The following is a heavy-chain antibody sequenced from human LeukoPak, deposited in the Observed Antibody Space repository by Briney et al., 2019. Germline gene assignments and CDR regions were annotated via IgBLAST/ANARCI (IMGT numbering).Heavy chain of an antibody. J-gene: IGHJ6*03. CDR3: ARDPHTMITFGECYYYMDV. V-gene: IGHV4-38-2*02. D-gene: IGHD3-16*01. Sequence: SETLSLTCTVSGYSISSGYYWGWIRQPPGKGLEWIGSIYHSGSTYYNPSLKSRVTISVDTSKNQFSLKLSSVTAADTAVYYCARDPHTMITFGECYYYMDVWGKGTTVTVSS. CDR1: GYSISSGYY. CDR2: IYHSGST.